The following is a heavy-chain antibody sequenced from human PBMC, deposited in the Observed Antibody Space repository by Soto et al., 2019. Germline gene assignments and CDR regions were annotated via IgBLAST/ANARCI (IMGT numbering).Heavy chain of an antibody. CDR1: GYSFTSYW. J-gene: IGHJ6*02. CDR2: IDPSDSYT. D-gene: IGHD2-2*01. CDR3: ATRGIVVVTAALKGGDSFVEYYYGMDV. V-gene: IGHV5-10-1*01. Sequence: GESLKISCKGSGYSFTSYWISWVRQMPGKGLEWMGRIDPSDSYTNYSPSFQGHVTISADKSISTAYLQWSSLKASDTAMYYCATRGIVVVTAALKGGDSFVEYYYGMDVWGQGTTVTVSS.